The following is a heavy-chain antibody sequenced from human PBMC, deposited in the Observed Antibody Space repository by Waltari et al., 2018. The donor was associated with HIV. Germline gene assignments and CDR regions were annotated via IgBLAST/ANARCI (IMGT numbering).Heavy chain of an antibody. CDR2: IIAYKGNT. J-gene: IGHJ5*02. V-gene: IGHV1-18*01. CDR1: GYTFTSYG. CDR3: ARDDHTANQDWFDP. D-gene: IGHD5-18*01. Sequence: QVQLVQSGAEVKKPGASVKVSCKASGYTFTSYGISWARPAPGQGLEWMGWIIAYKGNTNDAQKLQCRGTMTTDTSTSTAYMELRSLRSDDTAVYYCARDDHTANQDWFDPWGQGTLVTVSS.